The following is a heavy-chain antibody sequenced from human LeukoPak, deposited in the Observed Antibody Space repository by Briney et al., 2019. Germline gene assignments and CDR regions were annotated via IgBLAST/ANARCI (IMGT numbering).Heavy chain of an antibody. V-gene: IGHV1-18*01. J-gene: IGHJ4*02. Sequence: EASVKVSCKASGYTFSSYGISWVRQAPGQGLEWMGWISVYNGDTNYAQKFQGRVTMTTDTSTSTAYMELRSLRSDDTAVYYCARHGIAVVDYWGQGTQVIVSS. D-gene: IGHD6-19*01. CDR1: GYTFSSYG. CDR2: ISVYNGDT. CDR3: ARHGIAVVDY.